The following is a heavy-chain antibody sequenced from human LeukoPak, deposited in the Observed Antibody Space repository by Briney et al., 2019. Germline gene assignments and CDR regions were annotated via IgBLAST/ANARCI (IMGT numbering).Heavy chain of an antibody. CDR3: ARNFIVVVVAATHNWFDP. Sequence: PSETLSLTCTVSGGSISSSSYYWGWIRQPPGKGLEWIGSIYYSGSTYYNPSLKSRVIISVDTSKNQFSLKLSSVTAADTAVYYCARNFIVVVVAATHNWFDPWGQGTLVTVSS. V-gene: IGHV4-39*01. D-gene: IGHD2-15*01. CDR2: IYYSGST. J-gene: IGHJ5*02. CDR1: GGSISSSSYY.